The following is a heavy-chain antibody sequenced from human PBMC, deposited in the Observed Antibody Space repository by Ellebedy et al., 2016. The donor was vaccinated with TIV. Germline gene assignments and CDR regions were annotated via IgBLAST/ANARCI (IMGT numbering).Heavy chain of an antibody. Sequence: GESLKISCKGSGYRFTSYWIGWVRQRPGKGLEWMAIIYPGDSDTRYSPSLQGQVTISADKSITTAYLQWSSLKASDTAMYYCAANGEEFDHWGQGTLVTVSS. V-gene: IGHV5-51*01. CDR2: IYPGDSDT. CDR1: GYRFTSYW. J-gene: IGHJ4*02. CDR3: AANGEEFDH. D-gene: IGHD2-8*01.